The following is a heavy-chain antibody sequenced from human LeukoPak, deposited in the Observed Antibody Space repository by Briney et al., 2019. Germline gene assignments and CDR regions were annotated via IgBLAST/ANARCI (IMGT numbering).Heavy chain of an antibody. CDR3: ARWSDSYRAFDY. CDR1: GASMINYC. D-gene: IGHD4-23*01. J-gene: IGHJ4*02. CDR2: ICHTGTT. V-gene: IGHV4-59*01. Sequence: SETLSLTCTVSGASMINYCWNWIRQPPGKGLEWIGYICHTGTTNSKPSLKSRVTKSIDTSKNQFSLKLTSVTAADTAVYFCARWSDSYRAFDYWGQGTLVTVSS.